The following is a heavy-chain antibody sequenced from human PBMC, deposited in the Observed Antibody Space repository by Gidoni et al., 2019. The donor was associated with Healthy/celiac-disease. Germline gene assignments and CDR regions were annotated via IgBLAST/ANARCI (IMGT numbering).Heavy chain of an antibody. CDR3: ARDFSGVAGVLGLR. D-gene: IGHD3-16*01. CDR1: GFTVSSNY. J-gene: IGHJ4*02. Sequence: EVQLVESGGGLVQPGGSLSLSCAASGFTVSSNYMSWVRQAPGKGLEWVSVIYSGGSTYYADSVKGRFTISRDNSKNTLYLQMNSLRAEDTAVYYCARDFSGVAGVLGLRWGQGTLVTVSS. CDR2: IYSGGST. V-gene: IGHV3-66*01.